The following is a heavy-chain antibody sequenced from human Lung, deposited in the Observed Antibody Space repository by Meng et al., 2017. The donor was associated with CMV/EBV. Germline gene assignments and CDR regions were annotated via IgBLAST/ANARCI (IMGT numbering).Heavy chain of an antibody. D-gene: IGHD2-15*01. J-gene: IGHJ6*02. CDR1: GFTFSSYS. CDR2: ISSSSSYI. CDR3: ARDPEVVVAATRVYYGMDV. Sequence: GGSLRLSCAASGFTFSSYSMNWVRQAPGKGLEWVSSISSSSSYIYYADSVKGRFTISRDNAKNSLYLQMNSLRAEDTAVYYCARDPEVVVAATRVYYGMDVWGQGTTVTVSS. V-gene: IGHV3-21*01.